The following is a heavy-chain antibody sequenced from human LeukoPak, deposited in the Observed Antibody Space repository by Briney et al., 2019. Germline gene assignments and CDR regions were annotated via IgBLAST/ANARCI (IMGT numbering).Heavy chain of an antibody. CDR3: ARFSGGYSSREFDY. J-gene: IGHJ4*02. Sequence: SETLSLTCTVSGGSISSYYLRWLRQPPGEGLEWIEYIYYSGSTNYNPSLKSGVTISVDTSKNQFSLRLSSVTAADTAVYYCARFSGGYSSREFDYWGQGTLVTVSS. CDR1: GGSISSYY. V-gene: IGHV4-59*01. D-gene: IGHD6-13*01. CDR2: IYYSGST.